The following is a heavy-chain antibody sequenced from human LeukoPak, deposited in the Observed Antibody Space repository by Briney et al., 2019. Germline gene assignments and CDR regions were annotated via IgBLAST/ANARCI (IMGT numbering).Heavy chain of an antibody. CDR2: VYSGGNT. D-gene: IGHD3-16*01. CDR3: ARKERGDYYYYGMDV. V-gene: IGHV3-66*01. Sequence: GGSLRLSCAASGSTVGSSYMNWVRQAPGKGLEWVSVVYSGGNTYYADSVKGRFTISRDYSKNTLYLQMNNLRAEDTAVYYCARKERGDYYYYGMDVWGQGTTVTVSS. CDR1: GSTVGSSY. J-gene: IGHJ6*02.